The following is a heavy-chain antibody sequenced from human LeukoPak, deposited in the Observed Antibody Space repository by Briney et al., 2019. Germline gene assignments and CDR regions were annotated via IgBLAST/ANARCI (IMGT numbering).Heavy chain of an antibody. J-gene: IGHJ6*03. CDR3: AKWWSNNQYYYYMDV. CDR2: ISGSGGST. CDR1: GFTFSSYA. V-gene: IGHV3-23*01. D-gene: IGHD2-8*02. Sequence: TGGSLRLSCAASGFTFSSYAMSWVRQAPGKGLEWVSAISGSGGSTYYADSVKGRFTISRDNSKNTLYLQMNSLRAEDTAVYYCAKWWSNNQYYYYMDVWGKGTTVTVSS.